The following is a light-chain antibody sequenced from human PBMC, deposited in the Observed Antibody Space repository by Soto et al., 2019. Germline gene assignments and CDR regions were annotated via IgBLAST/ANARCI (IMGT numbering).Light chain of an antibody. Sequence: EIVLTQSPGTLSFSPGERSTLSCRSSQSINNSYLAWYQQKPGQAPRLLIYGTSSRATGIPDRLSGSRFGTDFTLTISRLEPEDFAVYYCQQFSSSPWTFGQGTKVDIK. CDR2: GTS. CDR3: QQFSSSPWT. J-gene: IGKJ1*01. V-gene: IGKV3-20*01. CDR1: QSINNSY.